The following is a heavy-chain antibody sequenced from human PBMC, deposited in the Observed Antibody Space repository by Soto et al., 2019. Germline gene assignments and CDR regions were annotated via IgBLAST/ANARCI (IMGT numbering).Heavy chain of an antibody. CDR1: GFTFSSYS. V-gene: IGHV3-48*02. Sequence: GGSLRLSCAASGFTFSSYSMNWVRQAPGKGQEWVSYISSSSSTIYYADSVKGRFTISRDNAKNSLYLQMNSLRDEDTAVYYCARSRGLVGATHGGSYWGQGTLVTVSS. J-gene: IGHJ4*02. CDR3: ARSRGLVGATHGGSY. D-gene: IGHD1-26*01. CDR2: ISSSSSTI.